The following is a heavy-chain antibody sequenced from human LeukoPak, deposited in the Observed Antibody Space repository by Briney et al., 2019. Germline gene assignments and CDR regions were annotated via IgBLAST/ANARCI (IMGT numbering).Heavy chain of an antibody. CDR3: AKVISLGGSYAGGAFDI. J-gene: IGHJ3*02. D-gene: IGHD1-26*01. Sequence: GGSLRLSCAASGFTFSSYGMHWVRQAPGKGLEWVAVIWYDGSNKYYADSVKGRFTISRDNSKNTLYLQMNSLRAEDTAVYYCAKVISLGGSYAGGAFDIWGQGTMVTVSS. CDR2: IWYDGSNK. V-gene: IGHV3-33*06. CDR1: GFTFSSYG.